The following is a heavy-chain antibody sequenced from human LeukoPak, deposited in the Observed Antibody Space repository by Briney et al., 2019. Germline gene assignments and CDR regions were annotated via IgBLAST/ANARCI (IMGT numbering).Heavy chain of an antibody. CDR2: IWYDGSNK. V-gene: IGHV3-33*03. Sequence: PGRSLRLSCAASGFTFSYYGFHWVRQAPDKGLEWVALIWYDGSNKYYADSVKGRFTISRDNAKNSLYLQMNSLRAEDTAVYYCVRVRGANYYYYYGMGVWGQGTTVTVSS. D-gene: IGHD3-10*01. J-gene: IGHJ6*02. CDR3: VRVRGANYYYYYGMGV. CDR1: GFTFSYYG.